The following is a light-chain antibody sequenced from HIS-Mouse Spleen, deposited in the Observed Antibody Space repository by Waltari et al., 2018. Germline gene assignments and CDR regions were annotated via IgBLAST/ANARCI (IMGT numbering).Light chain of an antibody. V-gene: IGLV2-8*01. CDR2: EVS. CDR1: SSDAGGYKH. Sequence: QSALTQPPSASGSPGQSVTISCTGTSSDAGGYKHVPWYQQHPGKAPKLMIYEVSKRPSGVPDRFSGSKSGNTASLTVSGLQAEDEADYYCSSYAGSNIVVFGGGTKLTVL. J-gene: IGLJ2*01. CDR3: SSYAGSNIVV.